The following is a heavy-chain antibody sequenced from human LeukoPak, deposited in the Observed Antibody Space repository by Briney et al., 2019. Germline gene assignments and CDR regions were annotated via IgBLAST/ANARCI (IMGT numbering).Heavy chain of an antibody. Sequence: GGSLRLSCAASGFTFSSYAMSWVRQAPGKGLEWVANIKQDGTEKYYVDSVKGRFTISRDNAKNSLYLQMNSLRAEDTAVYYCARDSEWGLLRSDYWGQGTLVTVSS. D-gene: IGHD1-26*01. V-gene: IGHV3-7*05. CDR2: IKQDGTEK. J-gene: IGHJ4*02. CDR1: GFTFSSYA. CDR3: ARDSEWGLLRSDY.